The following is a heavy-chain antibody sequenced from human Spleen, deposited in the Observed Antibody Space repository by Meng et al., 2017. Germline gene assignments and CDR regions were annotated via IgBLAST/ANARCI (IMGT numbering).Heavy chain of an antibody. V-gene: IGHV4-39*01. CDR1: GGSISTSGYY. J-gene: IGHJ5*02. CDR3: VRSSGWVRTGFDP. CDR2: IGHSGIT. D-gene: IGHD6-19*01. Sequence: PQLQESGPGLVKPSEALSLTFSVSGGSISTSGYYWGWIRQPPGKGLEWIGSIGHSGITYYTPSLKSRVTVSIDTSKSQFSLKLTSVTAADTAVYYCVRSSGWVRTGFDPWGQGTLVTVSS.